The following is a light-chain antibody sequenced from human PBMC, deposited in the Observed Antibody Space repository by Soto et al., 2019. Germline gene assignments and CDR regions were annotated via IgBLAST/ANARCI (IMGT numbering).Light chain of an antibody. CDR1: SSDVGGYNY. CDR2: KVS. V-gene: IGLV2-14*01. J-gene: IGLJ1*01. Sequence: QSVLPQPASVSGSPGQSITISCTGTSSDVGGYNYVSWYQQHPGKAPKLMIFKVSNRPSGVSNRFSGSKSGNTASLTISGLQAEDEADYYCSSYTSSSTLGFGTGTKVT. CDR3: SSYTSSSTLG.